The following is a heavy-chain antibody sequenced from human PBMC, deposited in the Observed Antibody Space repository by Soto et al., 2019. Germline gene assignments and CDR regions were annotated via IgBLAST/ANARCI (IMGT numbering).Heavy chain of an antibody. CDR1: GGSIISSY. CDR3: ASSSLYGMDV. Sequence: SDTPSLTCTVSGGSIISSYWSWIRQPAGKGLEWIGRIYTSGSTNYNPSLKSRLIISIDTSKNQFSLKVGSVTAAHTAVYYGASSSLYGMDVWGQGTTVTVSS. V-gene: IGHV4-4*07. CDR2: IYTSGST. J-gene: IGHJ6*02.